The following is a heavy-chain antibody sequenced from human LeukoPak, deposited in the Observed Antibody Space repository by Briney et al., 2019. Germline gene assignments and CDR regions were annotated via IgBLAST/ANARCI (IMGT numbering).Heavy chain of an antibody. CDR1: GYNFPNYW. CDR2: IYPRDSDT. CDR3: ARIPYYYGSGSLSP. D-gene: IGHD3-10*01. J-gene: IGHJ5*02. Sequence: GESLKISCQGSGYNFPNYWLAWVRQIPGKGLEWMGIIYPRDSDTKYSPSLQGQVTISADKSISTAYLQWSSLKASDTAMYYCARIPYYYGSGSLSPWGQGTLVTVSS. V-gene: IGHV5-51*01.